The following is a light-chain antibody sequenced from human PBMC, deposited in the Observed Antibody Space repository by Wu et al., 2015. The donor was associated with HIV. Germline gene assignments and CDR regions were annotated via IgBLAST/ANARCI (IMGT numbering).Light chain of an antibody. CDR2: DLS. J-gene: IGKJ4*01. Sequence: EVVLTQSPATLSLSPGERATFSCGASQTVNSNYLAWYQHRPGLAPRLLIYDLSTRATGIPDRFSGSGSGTEFTLTISRLEPEDFAIYYCRQYGSSPLTFGGGTKVEIK. CDR3: RQYGSSPLT. CDR1: QTVNSNY. V-gene: IGKV3D-20*01.